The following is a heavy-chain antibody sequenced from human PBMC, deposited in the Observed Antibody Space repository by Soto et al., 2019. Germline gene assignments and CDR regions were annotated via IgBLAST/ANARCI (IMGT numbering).Heavy chain of an antibody. CDR3: AKGPRCMNARCSNDYYRIGLDV. J-gene: IGHJ6*04. V-gene: IGHV4-34*01. Sequence: SETLSLTCAVNGGSFSGYYWSWIRQPPGKGLEWIGEINHSGRTNLNPSLMSRLSTSVDTSKNHYTLTRTSVTAANKAVYYRAKGPRCMNARCSNDYYRIGLDVWAERTTVTVSS. CDR2: INHSGRT. CDR1: GGSFSGYY. D-gene: IGHD2-8*01.